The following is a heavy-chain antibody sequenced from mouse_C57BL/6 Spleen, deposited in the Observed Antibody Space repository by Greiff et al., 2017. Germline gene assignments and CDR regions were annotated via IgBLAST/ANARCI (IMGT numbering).Heavy chain of an antibody. Sequence: QVQLQQSGAELVKPGASVKLSCKASGYTFTEYTIHWVKQRSGQGLEWFGWFYPGSGSIKYNEKFKDKATLTADKSSSTVYMELSRLTSEDSAVYFCARHGPYYDDVPHYYAMDYWGQGTSVTVSS. CDR1: GYTFTEYT. CDR2: FYPGSGSI. V-gene: IGHV1-62-2*01. J-gene: IGHJ4*01. D-gene: IGHD1-1*01. CDR3: ARHGPYYDDVPHYYAMDY.